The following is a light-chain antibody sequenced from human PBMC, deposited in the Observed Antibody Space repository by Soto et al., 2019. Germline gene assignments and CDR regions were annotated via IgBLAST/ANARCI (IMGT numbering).Light chain of an antibody. CDR3: QQYNNWPRT. V-gene: IGKV3D-15*01. CDR2: DAS. CDR1: QSISRT. Sequence: MTQSPSSLSASIGDRVTITCRASQSISRTLAWYQQKSGQPPRLLIYDASTRATGFPARFSGSESGADFTLTISSLQSEDFAVYYCQQYNNWPRTFGQGTKVDIK. J-gene: IGKJ1*01.